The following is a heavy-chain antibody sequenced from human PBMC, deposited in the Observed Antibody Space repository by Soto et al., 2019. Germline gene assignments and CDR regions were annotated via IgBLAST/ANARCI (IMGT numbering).Heavy chain of an antibody. CDR1: GGSISSGDYY. Sequence: SETLSLTCTVSGGSISSGDYYWSWIRQPPGKGLEWIGYIYYSGSTYYNPSLKSRVTISVDTSKNQFSLKLSSVTAADTAVYYCARYSGYEGSRFDPWGQGTLVTVSS. V-gene: IGHV4-30-4*01. J-gene: IGHJ5*02. CDR3: ARYSGYEGSRFDP. CDR2: IYYSGST. D-gene: IGHD5-12*01.